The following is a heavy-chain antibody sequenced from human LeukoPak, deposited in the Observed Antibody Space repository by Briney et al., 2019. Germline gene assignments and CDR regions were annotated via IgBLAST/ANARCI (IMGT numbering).Heavy chain of an antibody. Sequence: GGSLRLSCAASGFTFSSYAMSWVRQAPGKGLEWVSAISGSGGSTYYADSVKGRFTISRDNSKNTLYLRMNSLRAEDTAVYYCARPRGYSYGYYAFDIWGQGTMVTVSS. CDR3: ARPRGYSYGYYAFDI. D-gene: IGHD5-18*01. CDR2: ISGSGGST. CDR1: GFTFSSYA. J-gene: IGHJ3*02. V-gene: IGHV3-23*01.